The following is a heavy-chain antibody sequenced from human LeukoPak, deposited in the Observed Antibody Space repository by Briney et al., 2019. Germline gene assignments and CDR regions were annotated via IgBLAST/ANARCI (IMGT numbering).Heavy chain of an antibody. D-gene: IGHD1-26*01. CDR1: GYTFTGYY. V-gene: IGHV1-2*02. CDR3: ARGRGSWGFDY. CDR2: IHPNSGGT. Sequence: ASVKVSCKASGYTFTGYYIHWVRQAPGQGLEWMGWIHPNSGGTNYAQKFQGRVTMTRDTSISTAYMELRRLRSDDTAVYYCARGRGSWGFDYWGQGTLVTVSS. J-gene: IGHJ4*02.